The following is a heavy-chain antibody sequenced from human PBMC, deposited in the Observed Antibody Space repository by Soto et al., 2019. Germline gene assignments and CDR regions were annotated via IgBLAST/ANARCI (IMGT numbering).Heavy chain of an antibody. CDR2: IYYSGST. D-gene: IGHD1-20*01. V-gene: IGHV4-31*03. Sequence: PSETLSLTCTVSGGSISSGGYYWSWIRQHPGKGLESIGHIYYSGSTYCKPSLKSRLTISVDTSKNQFSLKLSSVTAADTAVYYCARGKVGITGTAGALDVWGQGTTVTVSS. J-gene: IGHJ6*02. CDR1: GGSISSGGYY. CDR3: ARGKVGITGTAGALDV.